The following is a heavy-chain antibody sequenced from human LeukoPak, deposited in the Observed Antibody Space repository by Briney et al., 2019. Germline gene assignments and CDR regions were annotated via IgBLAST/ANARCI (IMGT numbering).Heavy chain of an antibody. CDR2: MSPNSGNT. D-gene: IGHD6-13*01. V-gene: IGHV1-8*01. CDR1: GYTFTGYD. J-gene: IGHJ4*02. CDR3: ARGIAAAGTPLEFDY. Sequence: ASVKVSCKASGYTFTGYDINWVRQATGQGLEWMGWMSPNSGNTGYAQKFQGRVTMTRNTSISTAYMELSSLRSEDTAVYYCARGIAAAGTPLEFDYWGQGTLVTVSS.